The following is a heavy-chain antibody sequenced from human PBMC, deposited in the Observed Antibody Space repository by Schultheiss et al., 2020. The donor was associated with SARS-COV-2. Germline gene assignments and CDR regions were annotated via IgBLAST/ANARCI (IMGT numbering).Heavy chain of an antibody. Sequence: GGSLRLSCAASGFTFSSYDMHWVRQATGKGLEWVSYISGSGGTIYYADSLRGRFIISRDNAKNSLYLQMNSLSAEDSAVYYCARDNTYLGPMDVWGQGTTVTVSS. CDR1: GFTFSSYD. V-gene: IGHV3-11*01. J-gene: IGHJ6*02. CDR3: ARDNTYLGPMDV. CDR2: ISGSGGTI. D-gene: IGHD2/OR15-2a*01.